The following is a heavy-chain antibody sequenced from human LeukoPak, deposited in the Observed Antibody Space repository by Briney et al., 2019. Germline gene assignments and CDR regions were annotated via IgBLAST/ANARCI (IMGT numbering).Heavy chain of an antibody. V-gene: IGHV4-61*08. CDR2: IYYSGST. D-gene: IGHD3-10*01. CDR3: ARATGYYGSGSYYNGAFDI. J-gene: IGHJ3*02. CDR1: GGSISSGGYY. Sequence: SETLSLTCTVSGGSISSGGYYWSWIRQPPGKGLEWIGYIYYSGSTNYNPSLKSRVTISVDTSKNQFSLKLSSVTAADTAVYYCARATGYYGSGSYYNGAFDIWGQGTMVTVSS.